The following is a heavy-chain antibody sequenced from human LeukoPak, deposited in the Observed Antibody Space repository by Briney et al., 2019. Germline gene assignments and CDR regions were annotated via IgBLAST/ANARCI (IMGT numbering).Heavy chain of an antibody. CDR1: GFTFGDSV. Sequence: PGGSLTLSCTASGFTFGDSVMSWFRQVPGKGLEWVAFIRSKRYGGTTQYAASVTGRFTISRDDSKSIAYLQMNSLKTEDTAVYYCSRSYDVLTGYFPPDYWGQGTLVTVSS. V-gene: IGHV3-49*03. CDR2: IRSKRYGGTT. D-gene: IGHD3-9*01. J-gene: IGHJ4*02. CDR3: SRSYDVLTGYFPPDY.